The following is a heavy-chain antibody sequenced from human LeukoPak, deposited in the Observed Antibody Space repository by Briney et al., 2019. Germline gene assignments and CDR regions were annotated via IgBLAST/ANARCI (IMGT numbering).Heavy chain of an antibody. CDR3: TTDVLYYDSSGYPFDY. CDR2: IKSKTDGGTT. V-gene: IGHV3-15*01. CDR1: GFTFSNAW. Sequence: GGPLRFSCAASGFTFSNAWMSGVRQAPGKGLEWVGRIKSKTDGGTTDYAAPVKGRFTISRDDSKNTLYLQMNSLKTEDTAVYYCTTDVLYYDSSGYPFDYWGQGTLVTVSS. D-gene: IGHD3-22*01. J-gene: IGHJ4*02.